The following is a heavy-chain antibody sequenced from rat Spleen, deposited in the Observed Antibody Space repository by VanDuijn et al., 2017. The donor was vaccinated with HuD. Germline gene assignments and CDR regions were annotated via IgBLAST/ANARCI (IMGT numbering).Heavy chain of an antibody. D-gene: IGHD1-12*02. V-gene: IGHV5-25*01. J-gene: IGHJ3*01. CDR1: GFTFSDYY. CDR2: ISPSGVT. Sequence: EVQLVESDGGLVQPGRSLKLSCAASGFTFSDYYMAWVRQAPTKGLEWVATISPSGVTYYRDSVKGRFTVSRENAKSTLYFLMDSLRSEDTATYYCATHYDGSYPFVFWGQGTLVTVSS. CDR3: ATHYDGSYPFVF.